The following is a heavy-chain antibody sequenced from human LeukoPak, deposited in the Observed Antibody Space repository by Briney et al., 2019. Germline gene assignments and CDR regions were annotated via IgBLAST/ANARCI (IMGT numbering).Heavy chain of an antibody. CDR1: GFTFSSYA. V-gene: IGHV3-23*01. CDR2: ISGSGGST. J-gene: IGHJ4*02. Sequence: QPGGSLRLSCAASGFTFSSYAMSWVRQAPGKGLEWVPAISGSGGSTYYADSVKGRFTISRDNSKNTLYLQMNSLRAEDTAVYYCAKSHWGHRYYFDYWGQGTLVTVSS. CDR3: AKSHWGHRYYFDY. D-gene: IGHD7-27*01.